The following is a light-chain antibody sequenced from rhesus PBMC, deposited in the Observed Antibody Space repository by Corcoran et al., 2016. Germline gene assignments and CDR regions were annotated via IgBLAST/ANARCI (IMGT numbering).Light chain of an antibody. CDR2: GAF. CDR3: QQYSSWPLT. Sequence: EIVMTQSPATLSLSPGERATLSCRASQSVSSSLAWYQQKPGQAPRLCISGAFSRATGIPDRFSGSGSGTDFTRTISSLEPEDFAVYYCQQYSSWPLTFGGGTKVEIK. CDR1: QSVSSS. J-gene: IGKJ4*01. V-gene: IGKV3-42*03.